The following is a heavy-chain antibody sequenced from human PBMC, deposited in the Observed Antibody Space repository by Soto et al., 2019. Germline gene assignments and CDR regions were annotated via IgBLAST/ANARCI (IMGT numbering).Heavy chain of an antibody. V-gene: IGHV4-38-2*01. CDR3: ARNVDTAMADDY. J-gene: IGHJ4*02. D-gene: IGHD5-18*01. CDR1: GYSISSGYY. Sequence: SETLSLTCAVSGYSISSGYYWGWIRQPPGKGLEWIGSIYHSGSTYYNPSLKSRVTISVDTSKNQFSLKLSSVTAADTAVYYCARNVDTAMADDYWGQGTLVTVSS. CDR2: IYHSGST.